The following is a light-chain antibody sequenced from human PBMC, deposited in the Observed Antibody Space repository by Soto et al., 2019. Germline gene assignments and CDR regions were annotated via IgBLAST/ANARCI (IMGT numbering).Light chain of an antibody. J-gene: IGKJ4*01. V-gene: IGKV3-11*01. Sequence: EIVLTQSPGTLSLSPGERATLSCRASQSVSYYLAWYQQKPGQAPRLLIYDASNRATGIPARFSGSGSGTDFTLTISSLEPEDFGVYYCQQRSNWPPVTFGGGTKV. CDR3: QQRSNWPPVT. CDR2: DAS. CDR1: QSVSYY.